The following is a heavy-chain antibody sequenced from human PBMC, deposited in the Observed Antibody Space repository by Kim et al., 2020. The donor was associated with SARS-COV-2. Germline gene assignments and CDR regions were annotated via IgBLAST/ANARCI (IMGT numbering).Heavy chain of an antibody. D-gene: IGHD3-16*01. V-gene: IGHV1-69*01. J-gene: IGHJ5*02. Sequence: NYAQKFQGRVTITADESTSTAYMELSSLRSEDTAVYYCARAPPGGNWFDPWGQGTLVTVSS. CDR3: ARAPPGGNWFDP.